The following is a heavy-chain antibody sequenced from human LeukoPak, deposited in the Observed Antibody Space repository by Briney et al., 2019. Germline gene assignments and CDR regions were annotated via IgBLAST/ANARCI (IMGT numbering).Heavy chain of an antibody. Sequence: GSLRLSCTASGFTFGDYAMSRVRQAPGKGLEWVGFIRGKAYGGTTQYAASVKGRFTISRDDSKNIAYLQINSLKNEDTALYYCTRDLTTFEYAFDLWGQGTMVTVSS. J-gene: IGHJ3*01. V-gene: IGHV3-49*04. CDR3: TRDLTTFEYAFDL. D-gene: IGHD2/OR15-2a*01. CDR2: IRGKAYGGTT. CDR1: GFTFGDYA.